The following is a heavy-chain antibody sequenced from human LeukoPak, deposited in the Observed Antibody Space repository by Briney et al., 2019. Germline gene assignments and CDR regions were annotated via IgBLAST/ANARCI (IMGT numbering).Heavy chain of an antibody. D-gene: IGHD4/OR15-4a*01. CDR2: ISGSGSTI. V-gene: IGHV3-23*01. CDR1: GFSFNNFA. CDR3: AKATMDTTDFDS. Sequence: GGSLRLSCAASGFSFNNFAMSWVRQAPGKGLEWVSAISGSGSTIFYADSVKGRFTVSRDNSENTLFLQMNSLRAEDTALYYCAKATMDTTDFDSWGQGTLVTVSS. J-gene: IGHJ4*02.